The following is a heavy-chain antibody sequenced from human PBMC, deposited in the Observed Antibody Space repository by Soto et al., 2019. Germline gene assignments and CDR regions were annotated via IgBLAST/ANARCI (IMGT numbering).Heavy chain of an antibody. CDR1: GFSFSISP. D-gene: IGHD7-27*01. V-gene: IGHV3-30-3*01. J-gene: IGHJ4*02. CDR3: ARDPKTSGGQHWAFTYYDS. CDR2: ISYDGTNK. Sequence: QVQLVASGGGVVQPGRSLRLSCAASGFSFSISPMHWVRQAPGKGPECVALISYDGTNKFYADSVKGRFTISRDNSKRTLYLQVDSLRPEDAAVYYCARDPKTSGGQHWAFTYYDSWGQGTLVTVSS.